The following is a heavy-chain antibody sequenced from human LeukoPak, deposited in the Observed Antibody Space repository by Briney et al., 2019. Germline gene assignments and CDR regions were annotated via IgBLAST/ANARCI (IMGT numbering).Heavy chain of an antibody. Sequence: GASVKVSCKASGCTFSSYAISWVRQAPGQGLEWMGGIIPIFGTANYAQKFQGRVTITADESTSTAYMELSSLRSEDTAVYYCARDRGYCSGGSCFAFDIWGQGTMVTVSS. CDR3: ARDRGYCSGGSCFAFDI. V-gene: IGHV1-69*13. J-gene: IGHJ3*02. CDR2: IIPIFGTA. D-gene: IGHD2-15*01. CDR1: GCTFSSYA.